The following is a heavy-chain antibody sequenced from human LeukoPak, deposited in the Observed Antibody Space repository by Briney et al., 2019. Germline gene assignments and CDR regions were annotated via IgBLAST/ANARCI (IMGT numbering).Heavy chain of an antibody. J-gene: IGHJ4*02. Sequence: GGSLRLSCAASGFTFSSYDMHWVRQAPGKGLEWVAVISYDGSNKYYADSVKGRFTISRDNSKNTLYLQMNSLRAEDTAVYYCAMDAAVKDSWGQGTLVTVSS. CDR3: AMDAAVKDS. CDR1: GFTFSSYD. D-gene: IGHD4-17*01. V-gene: IGHV3-30*03. CDR2: ISYDGSNK.